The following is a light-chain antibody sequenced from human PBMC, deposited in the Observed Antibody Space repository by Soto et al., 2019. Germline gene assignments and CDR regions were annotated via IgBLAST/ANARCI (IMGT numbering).Light chain of an antibody. Sequence: QSVLTQPASVSGSPGQSIAISCTGTSSDVGGYNFVSWYQQHPGKAPKLVIYDVNIRPSGVSDRFSGSKSGNTASLTISGLQAEDEADYYCSSYSGSSTLVVFGGGTKLTVL. CDR1: SSDVGGYNF. CDR3: SSYSGSSTLVV. V-gene: IGLV2-14*03. J-gene: IGLJ2*01. CDR2: DVN.